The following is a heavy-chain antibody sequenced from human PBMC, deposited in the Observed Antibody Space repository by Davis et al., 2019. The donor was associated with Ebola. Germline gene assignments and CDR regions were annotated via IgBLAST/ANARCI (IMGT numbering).Heavy chain of an antibody. Sequence: ASVKVSCKASGYTFSIYGLSWVRQATGQGLEWMGWMNPNSGNTGYAQKFQGRVTMTRNTSISTAYMEVSSLRSEDTAVYYCARRLGVSKDTRHDHWGQGTLVTVSS. J-gene: IGHJ4*02. CDR2: MNPNSGNT. V-gene: IGHV1-8*02. CDR1: GYTFSIYG. CDR3: ARRLGVSKDTRHDH. D-gene: IGHD2-15*01.